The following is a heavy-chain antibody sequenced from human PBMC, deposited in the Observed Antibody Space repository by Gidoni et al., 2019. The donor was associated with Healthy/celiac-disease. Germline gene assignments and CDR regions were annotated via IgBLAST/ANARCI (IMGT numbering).Heavy chain of an antibody. V-gene: IGHV3-21*06. J-gene: IGHJ6*02. CDR1: GFTFSSYS. D-gene: IGHD2-2*01. CDR2: ISSSSSYI. Sequence: EVQLVESGGGLVKPGGSLSLSCAASGFTFSSYSMNWVRQAPGKGREWVSSISSSSSYIYYADSVKGRFTISRDNAKNSLYLQMNSLRAEDTAVYYCARASTVVPAAGTYYYYYGMDVWGQGTTVTVSS. CDR3: ARASTVVPAAGTYYYYYGMDV.